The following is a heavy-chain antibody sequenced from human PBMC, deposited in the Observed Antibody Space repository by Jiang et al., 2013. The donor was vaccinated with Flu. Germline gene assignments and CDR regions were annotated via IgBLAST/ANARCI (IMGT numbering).Heavy chain of an antibody. D-gene: IGHD4-17*01. Sequence: SGAEVKKPGASVTVSCKASGYTFTTYGIIWVRQAPGQGLEWMGWISGYNDNAKYAQKFQGRVTMTTDTSTATAYMELRSLRSDDTAMYYCAKEGRTVTSEYFQNWARAPGSPSPQ. CDR3: AKEGRTVTSEYFQN. CDR1: GYTFTTYG. J-gene: IGHJ1*01. V-gene: IGHV1-18*01. CDR2: ISGYNDNA.